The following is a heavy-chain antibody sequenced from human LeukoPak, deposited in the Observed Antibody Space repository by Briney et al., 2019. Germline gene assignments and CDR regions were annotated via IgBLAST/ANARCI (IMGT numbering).Heavy chain of an antibody. Sequence: PGRSLRLSCSASGYTFSSYAMHWVRQAPGKGLEYVSAISSNGGSTYYADSVKGRFTISRDNSKNTLYLQMSSLRAEDTAVYYCVKRGGYSGYDLNFDYWGQGTLVTVSS. V-gene: IGHV3-64D*09. D-gene: IGHD5-12*01. CDR1: GYTFSSYA. J-gene: IGHJ4*02. CDR2: ISSNGGST. CDR3: VKRGGYSGYDLNFDY.